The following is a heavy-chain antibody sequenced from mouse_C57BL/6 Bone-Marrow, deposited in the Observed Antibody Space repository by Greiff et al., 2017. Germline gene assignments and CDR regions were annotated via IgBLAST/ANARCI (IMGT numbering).Heavy chain of an antibody. CDR3: ARHDYGSSSYAIDY. CDR2: ISSGGSYT. CDR1: GFTFSSYG. J-gene: IGHJ4*01. D-gene: IGHD1-1*01. V-gene: IGHV5-6*01. Sequence: DVQLVESGGDLVKPGGSLKLSCAASGFTFSSYGMSWVRQTPDKRLEWVATISSGGSYTYYPDSVKGRFTISRDNAKNTLYLQMSSLKSEDTAMYYCARHDYGSSSYAIDYWGQGTSVTVSS.